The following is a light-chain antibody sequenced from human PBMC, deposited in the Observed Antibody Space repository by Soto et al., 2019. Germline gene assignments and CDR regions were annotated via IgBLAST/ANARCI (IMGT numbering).Light chain of an antibody. CDR3: SSYTSSSTYV. V-gene: IGLV2-14*01. CDR1: SSDVGGYNY. CDR2: EVS. J-gene: IGLJ1*01. Sequence: QSVLTQPASVSGSPGQSITISCPGTSSDVGGYNYVSWYQQHPGKAPKLMIYEVSHRPSGVSNRFSGSKSGNTASLTISGLQAEDEADYYCSSYTSSSTYVFGTGTKLTVL.